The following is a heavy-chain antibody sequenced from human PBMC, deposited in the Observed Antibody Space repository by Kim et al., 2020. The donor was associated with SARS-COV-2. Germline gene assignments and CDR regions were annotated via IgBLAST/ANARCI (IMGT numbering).Heavy chain of an antibody. D-gene: IGHD2-15*01. CDR1: GDTVSSNSAI. Sequence: SQTLSLTCAISGDTVSSNSAIWNWIRQSPSRGLEWLGRTYYASTWYTDYALSVKSRISIKADTSKNQFSLYLYSVTLDDTAVYYCARRNRTIVNHNLDVWGQGTTVTVPP. V-gene: IGHV6-1*01. J-gene: IGHJ6*01. CDR2: TYYASTWYT. CDR3: ARRNRTIVNHNLDV.